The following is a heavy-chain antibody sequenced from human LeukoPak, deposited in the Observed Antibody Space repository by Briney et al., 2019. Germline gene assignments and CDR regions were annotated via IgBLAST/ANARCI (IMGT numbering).Heavy chain of an antibody. J-gene: IGHJ4*02. Sequence: PGGSLRLSCAASGFTFSSYEMNWVRQAPGKGLEWVSYISSSGSTIYYADSVKGRFTISRDNSKNTLYLQMNSLRAEDTAVYYCAKRGGGSSSWYGMYYFDYWGQGTLVTVSS. V-gene: IGHV3-48*03. D-gene: IGHD6-13*01. CDR3: AKRGGGSSSWYGMYYFDY. CDR2: ISSSGSTI. CDR1: GFTFSSYE.